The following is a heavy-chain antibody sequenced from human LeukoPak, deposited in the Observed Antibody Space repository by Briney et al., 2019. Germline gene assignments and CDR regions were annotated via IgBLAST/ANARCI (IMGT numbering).Heavy chain of an antibody. CDR2: IIPIFGTA. V-gene: IGHV1-69*05. CDR3: ARESTPRLGVAGPFNWFDP. CDR1: GGTFSSYA. J-gene: IGHJ5*02. Sequence: GASVKVSCKASGGTFSSYAISWVRQAPGQGLEWMGGIIPIFGTANYAQKFQGRVTITTDESTSTAYMELSSLRSEDTAVYYCARESTPRLGVAGPFNWFDPSGGGTLVTASP. D-gene: IGHD6-19*01.